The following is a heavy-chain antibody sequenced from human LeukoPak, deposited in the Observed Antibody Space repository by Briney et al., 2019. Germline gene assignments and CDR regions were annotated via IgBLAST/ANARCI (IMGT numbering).Heavy chain of an antibody. J-gene: IGHJ4*02. CDR3: ARSGDCTNGVCYYYFDY. Sequence: ASVKVSCKASGYTFTSYYMHWVRQAPGQGLEWMGIINPSGGSTSYAQKFQGRVTMTRGTSTSTVYVELSSLRSEDTAVYYCARSGDCTNGVCYYYFDYWGQGTLVTVSS. CDR2: INPSGGST. CDR1: GYTFTSYY. V-gene: IGHV1-46*01. D-gene: IGHD2-8*01.